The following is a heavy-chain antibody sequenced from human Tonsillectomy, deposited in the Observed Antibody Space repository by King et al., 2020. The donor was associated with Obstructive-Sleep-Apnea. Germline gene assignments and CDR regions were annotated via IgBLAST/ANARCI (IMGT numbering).Heavy chain of an antibody. CDR2: IYDSANT. CDR3: ARGYHYDSSGFYSPFDY. D-gene: IGHD3-22*01. Sequence: HVQLQESGPGLVKPSETLSLTCTVSGSSISSYYWSCIRQPPGKALEWIGYIYDSANTDSNPSLKSHVTILADTPKNQFSLKLSSVTAAVTALYYCARGYHYDSSGFYSPFDYWGQGTLVTVSS. CDR1: GSSISSYY. V-gene: IGHV4-59*01. J-gene: IGHJ4*02.